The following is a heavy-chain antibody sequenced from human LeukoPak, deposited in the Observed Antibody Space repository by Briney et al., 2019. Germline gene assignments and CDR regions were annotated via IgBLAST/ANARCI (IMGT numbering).Heavy chain of an antibody. D-gene: IGHD3-10*01. CDR3: ARTHYYGSRSYSY. V-gene: IGHV3-20*03. CDR2: INWNGGST. CDR1: GFTFDDYG. J-gene: IGHJ4*02. Sequence: PGGSLRLSYAASGFTFDDYGMSWVRQAPGKGLEWVSGINWNGGSTGYADSVKGRFTISRDNTKNSLYLQMNSLRAEDTALYYCARTHYYGSRSYSYWGQGTLVTVSS.